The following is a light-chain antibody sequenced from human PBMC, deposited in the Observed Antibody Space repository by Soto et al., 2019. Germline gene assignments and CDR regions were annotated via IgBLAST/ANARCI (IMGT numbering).Light chain of an antibody. Sequence: QAVVTQPASVSGSPGQSITISCTCTSSDVGGHNSVSWYRQDPGKAPKLMIYDVSNRPSGVSDRFSGSKSGNTASLTISGLQIEDEADYYCSSFTSSVTYVFGTGTKVTVL. CDR3: SSFTSSVTYV. CDR2: DVS. J-gene: IGLJ1*01. V-gene: IGLV2-14*01. CDR1: SSDVGGHNS.